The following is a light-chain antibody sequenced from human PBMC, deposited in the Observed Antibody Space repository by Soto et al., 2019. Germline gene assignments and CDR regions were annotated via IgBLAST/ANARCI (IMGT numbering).Light chain of an antibody. CDR1: QGITSN. Sequence: IQVAQSPSSLSASVGDRVTITCRASQGITSNLAWYQQKPGKAPKLLIYAASALQTGVSSRFSVSGYGTDFALTISNLQPEDFATYFSQQLYSFPLTLGGGTPVEF. V-gene: IGKV1-9*01. CDR2: AAS. J-gene: IGKJ4*01. CDR3: QQLYSFPLT.